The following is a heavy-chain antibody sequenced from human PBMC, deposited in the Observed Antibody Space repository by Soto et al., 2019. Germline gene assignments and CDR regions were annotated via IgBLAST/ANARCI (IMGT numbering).Heavy chain of an antibody. V-gene: IGHV1-69*12. J-gene: IGHJ5*02. CDR3: AREATLVVVAATGWFDP. Sequence: QVQLVQSGAEVKKPGSSVKVSCKASGGTFSSYAISWVRQAPGRGLEWMGGIIPIFGTANYAQKFQGRVTITADESTSTAYMELSSLRSEDTAVYYCAREATLVVVAATGWFDPWGQGTLVTVSS. CDR1: GGTFSSYA. CDR2: IIPIFGTA. D-gene: IGHD2-15*01.